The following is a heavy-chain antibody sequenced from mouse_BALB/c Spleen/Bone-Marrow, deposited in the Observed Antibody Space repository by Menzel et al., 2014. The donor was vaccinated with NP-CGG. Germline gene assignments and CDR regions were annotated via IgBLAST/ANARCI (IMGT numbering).Heavy chain of an antibody. CDR1: GFNIKDTY. Sequence: VQLQQSGAELVKPGASVKLSCTASGFNIKDTYMHRVKQRPEQGLEWIGRIDPANGNTKYDPKFQGKATITVDTSSNTAYLQLSSLTSEDTAVYYCASYYYGGSRFAYWGQGTLVTVSA. V-gene: IGHV14-3*02. CDR3: ASYYYGGSRFAY. J-gene: IGHJ3*01. CDR2: IDPANGNT. D-gene: IGHD1-1*01.